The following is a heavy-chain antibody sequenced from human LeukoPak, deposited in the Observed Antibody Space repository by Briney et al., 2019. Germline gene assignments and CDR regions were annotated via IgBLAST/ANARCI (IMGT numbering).Heavy chain of an antibody. CDR1: GGSISSYY. D-gene: IGHD4-23*01. Sequence: SETLSLTCTVSGGSISSYYWSWIRQPAGKGLEWIGRIYTSGSTNYNPSLKSRVTMSVGTSKNQFSLKLSSVTAADTAVYYCARVGYGGGSYYFDYWGQGTLVTVSS. V-gene: IGHV4-4*07. CDR2: IYTSGST. J-gene: IGHJ4*02. CDR3: ARVGYGGGSYYFDY.